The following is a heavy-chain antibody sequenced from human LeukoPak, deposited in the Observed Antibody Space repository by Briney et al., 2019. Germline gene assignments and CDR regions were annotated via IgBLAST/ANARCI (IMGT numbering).Heavy chain of an antibody. J-gene: IGHJ5*02. CDR2: IHHDGRI. D-gene: IGHD3-10*01. CDR1: GGSIDSTNW. CDR3: ASLSMVRGASWFDP. Sequence: SETLSLTCDVSGGSIDSTNWWNWVRQPPGKGLEWIGEIHHDGRINYNPSLKSRVTLSVDKSKNQFSLKLSSVTAADTAVYYCASLSMVRGASWFDPWGQGTLVTVSS. V-gene: IGHV4/OR15-8*01.